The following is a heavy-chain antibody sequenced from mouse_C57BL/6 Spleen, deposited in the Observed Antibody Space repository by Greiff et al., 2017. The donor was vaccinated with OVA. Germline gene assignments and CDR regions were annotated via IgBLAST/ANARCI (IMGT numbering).Heavy chain of an antibody. V-gene: IGHV5-6*01. J-gene: IGHJ1*03. CDR3: ARHLYYGSSPHWYFDV. CDR2: ISSGGSYT. CDR1: GFTFSSYG. Sequence: EVQLQESGGDLVKPGGSLKLSCAASGFTFSSYGMSWVRQTPDKRLEWVATISSGGSYTYYPDSVKGRFTISRDNAKNTLYLQMSSLKSEDTAMYYCARHLYYGSSPHWYFDVWGTGTTVTVSS. D-gene: IGHD1-1*01.